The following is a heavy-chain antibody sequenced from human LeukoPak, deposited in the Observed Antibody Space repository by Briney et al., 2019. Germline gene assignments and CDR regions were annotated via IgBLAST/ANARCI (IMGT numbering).Heavy chain of an antibody. CDR2: IYYSGST. CDR1: GGSISSSSYY. CDR3: ARYYDSSGYYYEDY. Sequence: NPSETLSLTCTVSGGSISSSSYYWGWIRQPPGKGLEWIGSIYYSGSTYYNPSLKSRVTISVDTSKNQFSLKLSSVTAADTAVYYCARYYDSSGYYYEDYWGQGTLVTVS. D-gene: IGHD3-22*01. J-gene: IGHJ4*02. V-gene: IGHV4-39*01.